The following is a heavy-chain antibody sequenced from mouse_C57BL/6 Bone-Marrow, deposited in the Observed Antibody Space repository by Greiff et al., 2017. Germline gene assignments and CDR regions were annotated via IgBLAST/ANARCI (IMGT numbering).Heavy chain of an antibody. CDR3: ARLDSSGYFDY. D-gene: IGHD3-2*02. Sequence: EVQVVESGGDLVKPGGSLKLSCAASGFTFSSYGMSWVRQTPDQRLEWVATISSGGSYTYYPDSVKGRFTIPRDNAKNSLYLQMSSLKSEDTAMYYCARLDSSGYFDYWGQGTTLTVSS. CDR1: GFTFSSYG. V-gene: IGHV5-6*01. J-gene: IGHJ2*01. CDR2: ISSGGSYT.